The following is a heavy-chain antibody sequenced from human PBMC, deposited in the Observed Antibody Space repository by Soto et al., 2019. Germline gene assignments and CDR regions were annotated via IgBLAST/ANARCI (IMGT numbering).Heavy chain of an antibody. Sequence: PGGSLRLSCAASEFTFSNYAMSWVRQAPGKGLEWVSAISYGGGTTYYADSVKGRFTISRDNAKNSLYLQMNSLRPEDTALYYCVRSKGGYSYGTPFDYWGQGTLVTVSS. CDR2: ISYGGGTT. CDR3: VRSKGGYSYGTPFDY. CDR1: EFTFSNYA. V-gene: IGHV3-23*01. J-gene: IGHJ4*02. D-gene: IGHD5-18*01.